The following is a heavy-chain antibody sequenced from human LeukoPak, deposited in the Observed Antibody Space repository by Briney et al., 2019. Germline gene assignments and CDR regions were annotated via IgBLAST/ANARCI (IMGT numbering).Heavy chain of an antibody. D-gene: IGHD5-12*01. V-gene: IGHV1-2*02. CDR2: INPNSGGT. J-gene: IGHJ4*02. CDR3: TRTRAFSGYGNFDY. Sequence: ASVKVSCKASGYTFTGYYMHRVRQAPGQGLEWMGWINPNSGGTNYAQKFQGRVTMTRDTSISTAYLEVNSLRSDDTAVYYCTRTRAFSGYGNFDYWGQGTLVAVSS. CDR1: GYTFTGYY.